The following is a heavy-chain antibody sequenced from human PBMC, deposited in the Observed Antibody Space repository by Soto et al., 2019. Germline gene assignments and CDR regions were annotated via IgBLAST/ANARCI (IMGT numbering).Heavy chain of an antibody. J-gene: IGHJ4*02. CDR2: LYYSGTT. D-gene: IGHD4-17*01. CDR1: GGSLSSSSYF. V-gene: IGHV4-39*01. Sequence: QLQLQESGPGLVKPSETLSLTCTVSGGSLSSSSYFWVWIRQPPGKGLEWIGNLYYSGTTYYNPSLKSQVTISVDTSKNQSSLRLSSVTAADTAVSYCTSLDYGDFGIDYWGQGTLVTVSS. CDR3: TSLDYGDFGIDY.